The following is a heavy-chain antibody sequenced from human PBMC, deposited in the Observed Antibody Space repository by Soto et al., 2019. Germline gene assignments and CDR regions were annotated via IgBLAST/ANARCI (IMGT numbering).Heavy chain of an antibody. CDR1: GGSFSGYY. CDR2: INHSGST. CDR3: ARISLWFGENKFDY. Sequence: SETLSLTCAVYGGSFSGYYWSWIRQPPGKGLEWIGEINHSGSTNYNPSLKSRVTISVDTSKNQFSLKLSSVTAADTAVYYCARISLWFGENKFDYWGQGTLVTVSS. J-gene: IGHJ4*02. V-gene: IGHV4-34*01. D-gene: IGHD3-10*01.